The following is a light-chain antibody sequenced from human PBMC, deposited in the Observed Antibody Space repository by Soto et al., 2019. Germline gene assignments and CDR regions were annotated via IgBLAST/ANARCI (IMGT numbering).Light chain of an antibody. CDR3: QLFQPYGDSPPLT. CDR2: GAS. J-gene: IGKJ4*01. V-gene: IGKV3-20*01. CDR1: QSVTTS. Sequence: EIVLTQSPDTLSLSPGERATLSCRASQSVTTSLAWYQQKTGQPPRLLISGASRRATGIPDRFSGSGSETDFTLTINRLEPEDFAVYYCQLFQPYGDSPPLTFGGGTKMEIK.